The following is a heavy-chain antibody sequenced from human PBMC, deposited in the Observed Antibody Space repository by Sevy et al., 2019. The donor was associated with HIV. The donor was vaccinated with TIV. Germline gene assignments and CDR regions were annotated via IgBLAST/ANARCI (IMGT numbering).Heavy chain of an antibody. V-gene: IGHV3-21*01. Sequence: GGYLRLSCAASGFTFSSYSMNWVRQAPGKGLEWVSSISSSSSYIYYADSVKGRFTISRDNAKNSLYLQMNSLRAEDTAVYYCARDKSTYYDFWSGYPYYYYYGMDVWGHGTTVTVSS. CDR2: ISSSSSYI. CDR1: GFTFSSYS. J-gene: IGHJ6*02. CDR3: ARDKSTYYDFWSGYPYYYYYGMDV. D-gene: IGHD3-3*01.